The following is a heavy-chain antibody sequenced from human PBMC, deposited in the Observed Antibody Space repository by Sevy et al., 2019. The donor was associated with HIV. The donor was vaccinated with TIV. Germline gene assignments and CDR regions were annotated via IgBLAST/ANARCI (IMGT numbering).Heavy chain of an antibody. Sequence: ASVKVSCKVSGYTLTALSMHWVRQAPGKGLEWMGTFDPEDGETRFEQKFQGRVTMTEDTSTDTAYMELSSLRSEDTAVYFCATTKGYYDSSGYPFDHWGQGALVTVSS. CDR3: ATTKGYYDSSGYPFDH. V-gene: IGHV1-24*01. CDR1: GYTLTALS. D-gene: IGHD3-22*01. J-gene: IGHJ4*02. CDR2: FDPEDGET.